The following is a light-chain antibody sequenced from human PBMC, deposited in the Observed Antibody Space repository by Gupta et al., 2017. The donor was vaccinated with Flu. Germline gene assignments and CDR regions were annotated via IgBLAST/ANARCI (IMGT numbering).Light chain of an antibody. J-gene: IGKJ2*02. CDR2: KAS. CDR1: QGISSW. CDR3: QQENSYLRT. Sequence: DIQMTQSPSTLSASVGDRVTITCRASQGISSWLAWYQQKPGKAPKLLIYKASSLESGVPSRFSGSGSGTELTLTISSLQPDAFATNYCQQENSYLRTFGQGTKMDIK. V-gene: IGKV1-5*03.